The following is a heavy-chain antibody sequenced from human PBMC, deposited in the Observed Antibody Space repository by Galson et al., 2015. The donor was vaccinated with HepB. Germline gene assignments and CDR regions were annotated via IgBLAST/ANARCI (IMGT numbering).Heavy chain of an antibody. D-gene: IGHD6-6*01. CDR1: GFTFSSYA. CDR2: ISGSGGST. Sequence: SLRLSCAASGFTFSSYAMSWVRQAPGKGLEWVSAISGSGGSTYYADSVKGRFTISRDNSKNTLYLQMNSLRAEDTAVYYCAKDGRAARLTPSPYYGMDVWGQGTTVTVSS. J-gene: IGHJ6*02. V-gene: IGHV3-23*01. CDR3: AKDGRAARLTPSPYYGMDV.